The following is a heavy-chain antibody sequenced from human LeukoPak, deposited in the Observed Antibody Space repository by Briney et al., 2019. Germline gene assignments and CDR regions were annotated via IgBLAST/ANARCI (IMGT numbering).Heavy chain of an antibody. J-gene: IGHJ4*02. V-gene: IGHV3-48*03. D-gene: IGHD3-3*01. Sequence: GGSLRLSCAASGFTFSSYDMNWVRQAPGKGLEWVSYISSRGSTINYADSVKGRFTISRDSAKNSLYLQMNSLRAEDTAVYYCARGSGYYPYWGQGTLVTVSS. CDR1: GFTFSSYD. CDR3: ARGSGYYPY. CDR2: ISSRGSTI.